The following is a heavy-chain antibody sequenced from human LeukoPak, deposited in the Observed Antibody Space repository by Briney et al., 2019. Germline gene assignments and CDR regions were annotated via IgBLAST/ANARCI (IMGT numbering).Heavy chain of an antibody. Sequence: ASVKVSCKASGYTFTSYGISWVRQAPRQGLEWMGWISVHNGDTNYAQKLQGRVTLTTDTSTNTAYMDLRNLRSDDTAVYYCAWDESIAIALPWGQGTLVTVSS. CDR1: GYTFTSYG. CDR3: AWDESIAIALP. CDR2: ISVHNGDT. J-gene: IGHJ5*02. D-gene: IGHD2-21*01. V-gene: IGHV1-18*01.